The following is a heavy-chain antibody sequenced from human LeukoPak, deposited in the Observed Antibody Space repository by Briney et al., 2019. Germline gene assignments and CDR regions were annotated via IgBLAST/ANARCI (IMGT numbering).Heavy chain of an antibody. V-gene: IGHV3-7*01. CDR3: AREVSGWPFDAFDI. Sequence: GGSLRLSCADSGFTFSSYWMSWVRQAPGKGLEWVANIKQDGSEKYYVDSVKGRFTISRDNAKNSLYLQMNSLRAEDTAVYYCAREVSGWPFDAFDIWGQGTMVTVSS. D-gene: IGHD6-19*01. CDR1: GFTFSSYW. CDR2: IKQDGSEK. J-gene: IGHJ3*02.